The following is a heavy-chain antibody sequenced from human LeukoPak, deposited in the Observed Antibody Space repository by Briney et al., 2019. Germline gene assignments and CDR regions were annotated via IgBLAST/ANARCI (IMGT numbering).Heavy chain of an antibody. CDR1: GYTFTDYY. CDR3: ATDLSHSSGYHNNWFDP. J-gene: IGHJ5*02. D-gene: IGHD3-22*01. CDR2: VDPEDGET. V-gene: IGHV1-69-2*01. Sequence: ASVKVSCKVSGYTFTDYYMHWVQQAPGKGLEWMGLVDPEDGETIYAEKFQGRVTINADTSTDTAYMELSSLRSEDTAVYYCATDLSHSSGYHNNWFDPWGQGTLVTVSS.